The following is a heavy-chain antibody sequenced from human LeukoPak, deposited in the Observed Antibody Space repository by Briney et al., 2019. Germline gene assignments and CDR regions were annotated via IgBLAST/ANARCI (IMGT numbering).Heavy chain of an antibody. J-gene: IGHJ5*02. D-gene: IGHD4-17*01. Sequence: ASVKVSCKASGYTFTSYGISWVRQAPGQGLAWMGWINPNSGGTIYAQKFQGRVTMTRDTSISTAYMELSRLRSDDTAVYYCARDGDYYMRSWFDPWGQGTLVTVSS. CDR1: GYTFTSYG. V-gene: IGHV1-2*02. CDR3: ARDGDYYMRSWFDP. CDR2: INPNSGGT.